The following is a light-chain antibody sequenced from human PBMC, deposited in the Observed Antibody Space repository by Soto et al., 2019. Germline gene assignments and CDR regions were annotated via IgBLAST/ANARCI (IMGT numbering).Light chain of an antibody. CDR2: GAS. CDR1: QSISSN. V-gene: IGKV3-15*01. J-gene: IGKJ4*01. CDR3: QPYNNWPLT. Sequence: EIVMTQSPAALSVSPGERATLSCRASQSISSNLAWYQQKPGQAPRLLIYGASTRATAIPVRFSGSGSGTEFTLTISSLQSEDFAVYYCQPYNNWPLTFGGGTKVDIK.